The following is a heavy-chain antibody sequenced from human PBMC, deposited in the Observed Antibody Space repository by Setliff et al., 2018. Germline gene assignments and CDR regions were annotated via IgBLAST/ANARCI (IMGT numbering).Heavy chain of an antibody. CDR3: SRETWYDEGYSYMDV. J-gene: IGHJ6*03. CDR2: INTNTGNP. V-gene: IGHV7-4-1*02. Sequence: ASVKVSCKTSGFGFTTFGFSWVRQAPGQGLEWMGWINTNTGNPTYSQGFTGRIVFSLEASANTAYLQISNLETEDTGVYYCSRETWYDEGYSYMDVWGQGTAVTVSS. D-gene: IGHD1-1*01. CDR1: GFGFTTFG.